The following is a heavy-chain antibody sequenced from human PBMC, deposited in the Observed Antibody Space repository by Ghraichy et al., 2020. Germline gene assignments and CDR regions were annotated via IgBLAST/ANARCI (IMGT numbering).Heavy chain of an antibody. D-gene: IGHD3-3*01. CDR3: ARQSRFYCYAMDV. J-gene: IGHJ6*02. CDR2: IDYSARA. Sequence: SETLSLTCNVSGGSIYSSHYYWGLIRPPPGKGLEWIGSIDYSARAYYNPSLESRLTMSLDTSKNQLSLKMKSVTVADMAVYYCARQSRFYCYAMDVWGQGSTVIVAS. CDR1: GGSIYSSHYY. V-gene: IGHV4-39*01.